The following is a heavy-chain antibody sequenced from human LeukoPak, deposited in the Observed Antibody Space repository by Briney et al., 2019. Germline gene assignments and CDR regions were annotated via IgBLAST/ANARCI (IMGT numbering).Heavy chain of an antibody. CDR2: ISSSGSTI. CDR3: ARDKTGTWVCDY. J-gene: IGHJ4*02. D-gene: IGHD1/OR15-1a*01. Sequence: PGGSLRLSCAASGFTFSSYEMNWVRQAPGKGLERVSYISSSGSTIYYADSVKGGFTISRDNAKNSVYLQMNSLRAEDTAVLLCARDKTGTWVCDYWGQGTLVSVSS. CDR1: GFTFSSYE. V-gene: IGHV3-48*03.